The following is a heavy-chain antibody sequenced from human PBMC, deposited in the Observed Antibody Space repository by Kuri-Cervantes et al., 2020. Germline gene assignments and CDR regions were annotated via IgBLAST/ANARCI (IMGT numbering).Heavy chain of an antibody. D-gene: IGHD3-10*01. CDR3: AREGSTVYYYYYYDMDV. CDR1: GGSISSGGYY. J-gene: IGHJ6*02. Sequence: SETLSLTCTVSGGSISSGGYYWGWIRQPPGKGLEWIGSIYYSGSTYYNPSLKSRVTISVDTSKNQFSLKLSSVTAADTAVYYCAREGSTVYYYYYYDMDVWGQGTTVTVSS. V-gene: IGHV4-39*02. CDR2: IYYSGST.